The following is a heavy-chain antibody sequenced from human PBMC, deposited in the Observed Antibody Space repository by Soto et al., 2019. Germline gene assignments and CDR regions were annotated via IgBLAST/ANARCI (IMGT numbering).Heavy chain of an antibody. D-gene: IGHD3-16*01. CDR1: GFRFKSFV. CDR2: TSYDGNNK. Sequence: QVQLVESGGGVVQPGTSLRLSCAASGFRFKSFVMHWVRQAPGKGLEWVAFTSYDGNNKDYGDSVKGRFTVSRDNSQNTLHLQLDFLRPEDTALYYCARWGTTGGFDLWGPGTLVSVYS. J-gene: IGHJ1*01. V-gene: IGHV3-30*19. CDR3: ARWGTTGGFDL.